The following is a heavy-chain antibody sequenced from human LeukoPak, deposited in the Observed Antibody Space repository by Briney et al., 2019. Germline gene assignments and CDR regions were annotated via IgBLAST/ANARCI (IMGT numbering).Heavy chain of an antibody. D-gene: IGHD5-24*01. J-gene: IGHJ6*02. V-gene: IGHV1-2*02. CDR3: ARKYLGRSDNWYSYFYGLDV. CDR2: INPKSDVT. Sequence: ASVKVSCKASGYTFTDYSIHWVRQAPGQGLEWMGSINPKSDVTNYAQKFQGRVTMTRDTSINSGYMELTRLTSDDTAIYFCARKYLGRSDNWYSYFYGLDVWGQGTAVTVSS. CDR1: GYTFTDYS.